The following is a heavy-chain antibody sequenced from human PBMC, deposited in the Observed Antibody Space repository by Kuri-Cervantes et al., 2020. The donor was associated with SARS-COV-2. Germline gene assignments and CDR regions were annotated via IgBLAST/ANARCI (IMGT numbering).Heavy chain of an antibody. CDR2: MNPNSGNT. V-gene: IGHV1-8*02. D-gene: IGHD6-19*01. CDR1: GYTFTSYD. Sequence: ASVKVSCKASGYTFTSYDINWVRQATGQGLEWMGWMNPNSGNTGYAQKFQGRVTMTRNTSVSTAYMELSSLRSEDTAVYYCARGRLWPSLFGSGWYVLDYWGQGTLVTGSS. J-gene: IGHJ4*01. CDR3: ARGRLWPSLFGSGWYVLDY.